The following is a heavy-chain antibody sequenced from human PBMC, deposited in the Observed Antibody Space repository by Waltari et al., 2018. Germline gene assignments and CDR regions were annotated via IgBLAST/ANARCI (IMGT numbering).Heavy chain of an antibody. CDR2: INAGNGNP. V-gene: IGHV1-3*01. D-gene: IGHD6-13*01. CDR3: ARSSSSWYWRVEDWFDP. CDR1: GYTFTSYA. J-gene: IGHJ5*02. Sequence: QVQLVQSGAEVQKPGASVKVSCKASGYTFTSYAVHWVRQAPGQRLEWMGWINAGNGNPKYSQKFQGRVTITRDTSASTAYMELSSLRSEDTAVYYCARSSSSWYWRVEDWFDPWGQGTLVTVSS.